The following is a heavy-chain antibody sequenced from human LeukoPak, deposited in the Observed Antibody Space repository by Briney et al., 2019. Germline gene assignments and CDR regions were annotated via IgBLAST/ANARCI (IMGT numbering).Heavy chain of an antibody. J-gene: IGHJ4*02. CDR2: ISHSGRT. V-gene: IGHV4-4*02. CDR1: GGSLSSNNW. D-gene: IGHD2/OR15-2a*01. Sequence: SGTLSLTCAVSGGSLSSNNWWSWVRQPPGKGLEWIGEISHSGRTNYNPSLKSRVTMSVDKSKDKLSLALSTVTAADTAVYYCVRGLYASDSYWGQGNLVTVSS. CDR3: VRGLYASDSY.